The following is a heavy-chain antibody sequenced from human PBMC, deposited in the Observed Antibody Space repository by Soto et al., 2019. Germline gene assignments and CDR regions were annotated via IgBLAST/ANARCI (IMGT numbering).Heavy chain of an antibody. Sequence: QEQLQQWGAGLLKPSETLSLTCAVYGGFVSSGNYYWSWIRQPPGKGLEWIGEMSHSGGTHFNPCLKSRVPISGDTSKNQFSLKMSSVTAADTALYYCARVERGTATTVVDAFDIWGPGTMVTVSS. V-gene: IGHV4-34*01. J-gene: IGHJ3*02. CDR2: MSHSGGT. CDR1: GGFVSSGNYY. CDR3: ARVERGTATTVVDAFDI. D-gene: IGHD1-1*01.